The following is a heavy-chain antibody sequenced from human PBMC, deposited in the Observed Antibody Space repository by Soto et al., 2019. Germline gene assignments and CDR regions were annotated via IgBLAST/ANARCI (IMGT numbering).Heavy chain of an antibody. CDR3: ATIRVRGGPLRFED. J-gene: IGHJ4*01. D-gene: IGHD5-12*01. Sequence: QVQLVQSGAEVRKPGSSVKVSCKTSGGLISKYSFNWVRQAHGQGLEWMGGVLPISGSTAYAQKFQGRLTITADRSTSTVYMELSRLRSDDTANYYCATIRVRGGPLRFEDGGQGMLISVSS. V-gene: IGHV1-69*06. CDR2: VLPISGST. CDR1: GGLISKYS.